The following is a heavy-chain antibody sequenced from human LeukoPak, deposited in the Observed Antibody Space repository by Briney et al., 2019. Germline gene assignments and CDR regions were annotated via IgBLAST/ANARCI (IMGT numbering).Heavy chain of an antibody. V-gene: IGHV3-23*01. CDR1: GFSFSRYG. D-gene: IGHD1-26*01. J-gene: IGHJ6*02. Sequence: GGSLRLSCPASGFSFSRYGMSWVRQAPGKGLEWVSAISGSGTNIYYADSVKGRFTISRDNSENTLYLQMNSLRADDTAVYYCAKGLPSGSYYIADYYYYYGMDVWGQGTTVTVSS. CDR2: ISGSGTNI. CDR3: AKGLPSGSYYIADYYYYYGMDV.